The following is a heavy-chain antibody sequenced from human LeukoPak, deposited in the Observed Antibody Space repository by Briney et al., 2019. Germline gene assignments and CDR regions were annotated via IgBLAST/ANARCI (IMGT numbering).Heavy chain of an antibody. V-gene: IGHV3-53*01. CDR2: IYSGGST. J-gene: IGHJ5*02. CDR3: ARGIAAAANEDRFDP. Sequence: GGSLRLSCAASGFTVSSNYMSWVRQAPGKGLDWVSVIYSGGSTYYADCLKGRFTISRDNSKNTLYLQMNSLRAEDTAVYYCARGIAAAANEDRFDPWGQGTLVTVSS. D-gene: IGHD6-13*01. CDR1: GFTVSSNY.